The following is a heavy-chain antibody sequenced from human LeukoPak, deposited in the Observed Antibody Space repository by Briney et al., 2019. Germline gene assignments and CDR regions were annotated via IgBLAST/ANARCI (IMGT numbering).Heavy chain of an antibody. Sequence: PGGSLRLSCAASGLTFSFYAMHWVRQAPGKGLEGVAVISYDGSNKYYADSVKGRFTISRDNSKNTLYLQMNSLRAEDTAVYYCSREGYGGGSDYWGQGTLVTVSS. D-gene: IGHD5-12*01. V-gene: IGHV3-30-3*01. CDR3: SREGYGGGSDY. CDR1: GLTFSFYA. J-gene: IGHJ4*02. CDR2: ISYDGSNK.